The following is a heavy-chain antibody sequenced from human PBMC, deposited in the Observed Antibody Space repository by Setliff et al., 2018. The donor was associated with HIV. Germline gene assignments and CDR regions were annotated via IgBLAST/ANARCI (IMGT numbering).Heavy chain of an antibody. D-gene: IGHD6-13*01. CDR2: IYYSGFT. CDR3: ANFLPDTAAAGPRFDY. CDR1: GGSISSHY. V-gene: IGHV4-59*11. Sequence: SETLSLTCTVSGGSISSHYWSWIRQPPGKGLEWIGYIYYSGFTNYNPSLKSRVTISIDTSKNQFSLKLSSVTAADTAVYYCANFLPDTAAAGPRFDYWGQGTLVTVSS. J-gene: IGHJ4*02.